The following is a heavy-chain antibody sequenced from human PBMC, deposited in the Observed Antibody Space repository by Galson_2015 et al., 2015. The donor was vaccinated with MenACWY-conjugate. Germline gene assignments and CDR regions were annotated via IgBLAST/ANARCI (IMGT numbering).Heavy chain of an antibody. CDR3: AKGADRNFGDAEASDY. V-gene: IGHV1-69*13. J-gene: IGHJ4*02. Sequence: SVKVSCKASGGTFSRYAINWVRQAPGQGLEWMGGIIPIFGRANYAQRFEGRVIISADESTTTTYVELSSLRSDDTAVYYCAKGADRNFGDAEASDYWGQGTLVTVSS. CDR2: IIPIFGRA. CDR1: GGTFSRYA. D-gene: IGHD4-17*01.